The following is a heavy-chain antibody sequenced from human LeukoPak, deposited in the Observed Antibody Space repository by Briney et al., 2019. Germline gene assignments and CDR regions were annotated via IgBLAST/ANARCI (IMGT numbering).Heavy chain of an antibody. CDR1: GFTVSSNY. CDR3: AGEQWLVQEYFDY. V-gene: IGHV3-66*02. Sequence: LGGSLRLSCAASGFTVSSNYMSWVRQAPGKGLDWVSVIYSGGSTYYADSVKGRFTISRDNSKNTLYLQMNSLRAEDTAVYYCAGEQWLVQEYFDYWGQGTLVTVSS. D-gene: IGHD6-19*01. J-gene: IGHJ4*02. CDR2: IYSGGST.